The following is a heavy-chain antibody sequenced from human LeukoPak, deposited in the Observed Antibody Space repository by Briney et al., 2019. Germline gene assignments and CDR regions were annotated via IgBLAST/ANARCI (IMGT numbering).Heavy chain of an antibody. CDR2: ISYDGSNK. CDR1: GFTFSSYA. Sequence: GGSLRLSCAASGFTFSSYAMHWVRLAPGKGLEWVAVISYDGSNKYYADSVKGRFTISRDNSKNTLYLQMNSLRAEDTAVYYCARALSQQLIRYSQDWGQGTLVTVSS. V-gene: IGHV3-30-3*01. D-gene: IGHD1-1*01. J-gene: IGHJ1*01. CDR3: ARALSQQLIRYSQD.